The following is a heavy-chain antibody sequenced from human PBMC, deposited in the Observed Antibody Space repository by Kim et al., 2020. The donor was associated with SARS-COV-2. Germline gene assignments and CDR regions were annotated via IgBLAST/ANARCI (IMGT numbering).Heavy chain of an antibody. CDR2: ISYDGSNT. CDR3: ASVKMETAVVYYYYGRDV. Sequence: GGSLRLSCAASGFTFSSYGMHWVRQAPGKGLEWVAVISYDGSNTYYADSVKGRFTISRDNSKNTLYLQMNSLRAEDTAVYYCASVKMETAVVYYYYGRDVGGRDTSVTVS. V-gene: IGHV3-30*03. CDR1: GFTFSSYG. J-gene: IGHJ6*01. D-gene: IGHD5-18*01.